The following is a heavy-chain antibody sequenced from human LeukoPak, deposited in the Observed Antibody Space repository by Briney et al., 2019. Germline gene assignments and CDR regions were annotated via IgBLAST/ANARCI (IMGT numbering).Heavy chain of an antibody. J-gene: IGHJ6*03. D-gene: IGHD1-26*01. Sequence: PGRSQRLSCAASGFTFSSYAMYWVRQAPGKGMEWVAIISYDGSNKYSADSVKGRFTIYRDNSQNILFLQMNSLRPEDTAIYYCAKHPGDFTGIVNYYYMDVWGKGTTVTISS. CDR2: ISYDGSNK. V-gene: IGHV3-30*18. CDR3: AKHPGDFTGIVNYYYMDV. CDR1: GFTFSSYA.